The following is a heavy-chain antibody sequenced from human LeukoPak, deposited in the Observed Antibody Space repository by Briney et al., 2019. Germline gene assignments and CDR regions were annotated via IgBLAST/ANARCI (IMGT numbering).Heavy chain of an antibody. J-gene: IGHJ4*02. CDR3: ARDYYPRANSGYDSVRLRGVDY. CDR2: ISAYNGNT. V-gene: IGHV1-18*01. Sequence: WASVKVSCKASGYTFTSYGISWVRQAPGQGLEWMGWISAYNGNTNYAQKLQGRVTMTTDTSTSTAYMELRSLRSDDTAVYYCARDYYPRANSGYDSVRLRGVDYWGQETLVTVSS. CDR1: GYTFTSYG. D-gene: IGHD5-12*01.